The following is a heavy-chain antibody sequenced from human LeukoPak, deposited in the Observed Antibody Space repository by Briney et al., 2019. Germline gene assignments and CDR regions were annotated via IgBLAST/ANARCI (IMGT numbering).Heavy chain of an antibody. CDR1: GGTFSSYA. J-gene: IGHJ4*02. V-gene: IGHV1-69*13. CDR2: IIPIFGTA. CDR3: AGGRPLGGYFEQ. Sequence: ASVKVSCKASGGTFSSYAISWVRQAPGQRLEWMGGIIPIFGTANYAQKFQGRVTITADESTSTAYMELSSLRSEDTAVYYCAGGRPLGGYFEQWGQGTLVTVSS. D-gene: IGHD3-16*01.